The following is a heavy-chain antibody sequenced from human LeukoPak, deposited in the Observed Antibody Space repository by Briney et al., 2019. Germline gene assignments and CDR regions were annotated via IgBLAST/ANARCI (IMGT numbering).Heavy chain of an antibody. CDR2: IKSKTDGGTT. D-gene: IGHD3-10*01. V-gene: IGHV3-15*01. CDR1: GFTLSNAW. CDR3: ARDNKEFYYGMDV. Sequence: RGSLRLSCAASGFTLSNAWMSWVRQAPGEGLEWVFRIKSKTDGGTTDYAAPVKGRFTISRDNSKNTLYLQMNSLRAEDTAVYCCARDNKEFYYGMDVWGQGTTVTVSS. J-gene: IGHJ6*02.